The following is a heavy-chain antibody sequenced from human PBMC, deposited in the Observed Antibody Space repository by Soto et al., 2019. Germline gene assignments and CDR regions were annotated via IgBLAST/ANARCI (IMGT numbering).Heavy chain of an antibody. D-gene: IGHD3-10*01. V-gene: IGHV1-18*01. CDR1: GYTFTSYG. Sequence: QVQLVQSGAEVKKPGASVKVSCKASGYTFTSYGISWVRQAPGQGLEWMGWFSAYNGNTNYAQKLQGRVTMTTDTSTSTAYMELRSLRSDDTAVYYCARDPDKGGSGRYRYGMDAWGQGTTVTVSS. J-gene: IGHJ6*02. CDR3: ARDPDKGGSGRYRYGMDA. CDR2: FSAYNGNT.